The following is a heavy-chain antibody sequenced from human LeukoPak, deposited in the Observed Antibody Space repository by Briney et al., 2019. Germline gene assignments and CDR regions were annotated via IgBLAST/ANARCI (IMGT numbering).Heavy chain of an antibody. J-gene: IGHJ4*02. CDR2: IYTSGST. Sequence: SETLSLTCAVYGGSFSSYYWSWIRQPAGKGLEWIGRIYTSGSTNYNPSLKSRVTMSVDTSKNQFSLKLSSVTAADTAVYYCARYVWGSYPTFEDYWGQGTLVTVSS. V-gene: IGHV4-59*10. CDR1: GGSFSSYY. D-gene: IGHD3-16*02. CDR3: ARYVWGSYPTFEDY.